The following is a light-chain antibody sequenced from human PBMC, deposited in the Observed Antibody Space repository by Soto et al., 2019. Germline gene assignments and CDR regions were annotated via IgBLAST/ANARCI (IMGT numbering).Light chain of an antibody. V-gene: IGLV1-51*01. Sequence: QSVLTQPPSVSAAPGQKVTISCSGSSSNIGNNFVSWYQQLPGTAPRLLIYDNNNRPSGIPDRFSGSQSGTSATLAITGLQTGDVADYFCGTWDSSLSVVIFGGGTKLTVL. CDR3: GTWDSSLSVVI. CDR1: SSNIGNNF. J-gene: IGLJ2*01. CDR2: DNN.